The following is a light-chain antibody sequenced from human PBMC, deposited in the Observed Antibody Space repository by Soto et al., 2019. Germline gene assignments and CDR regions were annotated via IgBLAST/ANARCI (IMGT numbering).Light chain of an antibody. CDR2: GAS. V-gene: IGKV3-20*01. CDR3: QHYGSALFT. CDR1: QSFSSSY. Sequence: EIVLTQSPGTLSLSPVARATLSCRASQSFSSSYLAWYQQKPGQAPRLLIYGASSRATGIPDRFSGSGSGTDFTLTISSLEPEDFAVYYCQHYGSALFTFGPGTKVDVK. J-gene: IGKJ3*01.